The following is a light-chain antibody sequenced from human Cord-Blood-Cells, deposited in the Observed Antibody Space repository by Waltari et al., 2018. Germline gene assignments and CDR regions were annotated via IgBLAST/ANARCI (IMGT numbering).Light chain of an antibody. V-gene: IGKV3-20*01. CDR2: GAS. J-gene: IGKJ5*01. CDR3: QQYGSF. CDR1: QSVSSSY. Sequence: EIVLTQSPGTLSLSPGERATLSCRASQSVSSSYLAGYQQKPGQAPRLLIYGASSRATGIPDRFSGSGSGTDFTLTISRLEPEDFAVYYCQQYGSFFGQGTRLEIK.